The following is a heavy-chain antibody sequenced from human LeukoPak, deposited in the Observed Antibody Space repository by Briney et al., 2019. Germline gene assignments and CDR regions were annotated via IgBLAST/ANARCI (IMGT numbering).Heavy chain of an antibody. Sequence: GGSLRLSCAASGFTFSSNYMRWVRQAPGKGLGWVSVIYSGGSTYYSDSVKGRFTISRDNSKNTLYLQMNSLRAEDTAVYYCARDGSGSGWYYFDYWGQGTLVTVSS. D-gene: IGHD6-19*01. CDR2: IYSGGST. J-gene: IGHJ4*02. CDR1: GFTFSSNY. V-gene: IGHV3-66*01. CDR3: ARDGSGSGWYYFDY.